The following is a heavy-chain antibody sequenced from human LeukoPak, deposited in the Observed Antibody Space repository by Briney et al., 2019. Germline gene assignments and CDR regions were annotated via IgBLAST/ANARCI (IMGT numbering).Heavy chain of an antibody. CDR2: INPNSGGT. D-gene: IGHD2-8*01. Sequence: ASVKVSCKASGYTFTDYHVHWVRQAPGQGLEWLGWINPNSGGTNYAQKFQGRVTMTRDTSISAAYMELSGLRSDDTAVYYCAREWRPYCTNGICYAKSWFDPWGQGTLVTVSS. CDR3: AREWRPYCTNGICYAKSWFDP. CDR1: GYTFTDYH. J-gene: IGHJ5*02. V-gene: IGHV1-2*02.